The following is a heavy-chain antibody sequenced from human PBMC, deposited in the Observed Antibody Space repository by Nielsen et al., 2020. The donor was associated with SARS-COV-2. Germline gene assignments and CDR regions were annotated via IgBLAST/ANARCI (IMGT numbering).Heavy chain of an antibody. Sequence: GESLKISCAASGFTFSSYWMSWVRQAPGKGLEWVANIKQDGSEKYYVDSVKGRFTISRDNAKNSLYLQMNSLRAEDTAVYYCARPLYYYDSSGYPYWGQGTLVTVSS. CDR1: GFTFSSYW. V-gene: IGHV3-7*01. D-gene: IGHD3-22*01. J-gene: IGHJ4*02. CDR2: IKQDGSEK. CDR3: ARPLYYYDSSGYPY.